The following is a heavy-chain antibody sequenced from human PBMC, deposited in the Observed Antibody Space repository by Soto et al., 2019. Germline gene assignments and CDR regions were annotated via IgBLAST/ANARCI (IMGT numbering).Heavy chain of an antibody. CDR3: VRENEMAGATSAFEY. CDR1: GFNFSGHG. CDR2: ISKDGRER. D-gene: IGHD1-26*01. V-gene: IGHV3-33*08. Sequence: QVQLVESGGGVVQPGGSLRLSCAASGFNFSGHGMHWVRQVPGKGPEWVAVISKDGRERYYAESVRGRFTISRDNARNSLYLQMDSLRVEDTAVYYCVRENEMAGATSAFEYWGQGTPVTVSS. J-gene: IGHJ4*02.